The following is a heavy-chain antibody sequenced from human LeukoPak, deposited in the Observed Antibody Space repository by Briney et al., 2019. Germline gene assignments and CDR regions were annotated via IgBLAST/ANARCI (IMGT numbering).Heavy chain of an antibody. Sequence: GASVKVSCKASGYTFTSYYMHWVRQAPGQGLEWMGIINPSGGSTSYAQKFQGRVTMTRDMSTSTVYMELRSLRSDDTAVYYCARDLGSGWYPYYFDYWGQGTLVTVSS. CDR1: GYTFTSYY. J-gene: IGHJ4*02. V-gene: IGHV1-46*01. CDR2: INPSGGST. CDR3: ARDLGSGWYPYYFDY. D-gene: IGHD6-19*01.